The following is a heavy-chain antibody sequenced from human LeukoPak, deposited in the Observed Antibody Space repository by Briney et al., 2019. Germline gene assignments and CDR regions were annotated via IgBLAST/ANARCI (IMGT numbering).Heavy chain of an antibody. D-gene: IGHD3-3*01. V-gene: IGHV4-34*01. Sequence: SETLSLTCAVYGGSFSGYYWSWIRQPPGKGLEWIGEINHSGSTNYNPSLKSRVTISVDTSKNQFSLKLSSVTAADTAVYYCARGRYYDFWSGYPYYYYGMDVWGQGTTVTVSS. CDR2: INHSGST. CDR3: ARGRYYDFWSGYPYYYYGMDV. CDR1: GGSFSGYY. J-gene: IGHJ6*02.